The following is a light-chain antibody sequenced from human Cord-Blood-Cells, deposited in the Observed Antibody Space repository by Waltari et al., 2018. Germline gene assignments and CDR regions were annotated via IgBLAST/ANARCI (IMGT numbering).Light chain of an antibody. CDR3: NSRDSSGNHNV. CDR1: SLRSYY. CDR2: GKN. V-gene: IGLV3-19*01. Sequence: SSELTQDPAVSVALGQTVRITGQGDSLRSYYASWYQQKPGQAPVLVIYGKNNRPSGIPDRFSGSSSGNTASLTITGAQAEDEADYYCNSRDSSGNHNVFGTGTKVTVL. J-gene: IGLJ1*01.